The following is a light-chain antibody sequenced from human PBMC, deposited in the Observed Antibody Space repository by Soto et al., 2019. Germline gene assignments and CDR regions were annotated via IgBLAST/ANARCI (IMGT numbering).Light chain of an antibody. J-gene: IGLJ1*01. Sequence: QSALNQPASVSGSPGQSITISCTGTSGGVGSYNRVSWYQQHPGKAPKLIIYEVTDRPSGVSNRFSGSKSGNTASLTISGLQAEDEAEYYFSSYTNINTTACVFGTGTKVTVL. CDR1: SGGVGSYNR. CDR2: EVT. CDR3: SSYTNINTTACV. V-gene: IGLV2-14*01.